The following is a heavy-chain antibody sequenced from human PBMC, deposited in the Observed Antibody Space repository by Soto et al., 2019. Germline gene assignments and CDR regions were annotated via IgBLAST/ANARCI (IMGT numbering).Heavy chain of an antibody. Sequence: GRSLGLSCAASGFTLSSSGMHWGRQDPGKGLECVAVISYDGSNKYYADSVKGRFTISRDNSKNTLYLQMNSLRAEDTAVYYCAKDPGYCSGGSCYSRGVYYGMDVWGQGTTVTFSS. CDR1: GFTLSSSG. D-gene: IGHD2-15*01. J-gene: IGHJ6*02. CDR3: AKDPGYCSGGSCYSRGVYYGMDV. V-gene: IGHV3-30*18. CDR2: ISYDGSNK.